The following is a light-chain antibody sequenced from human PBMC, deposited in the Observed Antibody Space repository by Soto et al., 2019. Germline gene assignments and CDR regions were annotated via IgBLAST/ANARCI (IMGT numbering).Light chain of an antibody. CDR2: NNN. Sequence: QFVLTQPPSAYGTPGQRVTISCSRSSSNIGSKTVNWYQQLPGTAPKLLIYNNNQRPSGVPDRFSGSKSGTSASLAISGLQSEDEAEYYCAAWDDSLNGPVFGGGTKLTVL. J-gene: IGLJ3*02. CDR1: SSNIGSKT. V-gene: IGLV1-44*01. CDR3: AAWDDSLNGPV.